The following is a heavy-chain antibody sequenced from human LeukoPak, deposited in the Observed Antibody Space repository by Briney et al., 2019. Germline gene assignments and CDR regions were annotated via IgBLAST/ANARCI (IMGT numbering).Heavy chain of an antibody. CDR3: AREVEYYDSSGYRPHAFDI. CDR2: ISYSGGT. J-gene: IGHJ3*02. V-gene: IGHV4-39*02. D-gene: IGHD3-22*01. Sequence: SETLSLTCTVSGGSIISNNHYWGWTRQPPGKGLEWFGSISYSGGTAYNPSLRSRVTISVDTSKNQFSLKVNSVTAADTAVYYCAREVEYYDSSGYRPHAFDIWGQGTLVTVSA. CDR1: GGSIISNNHY.